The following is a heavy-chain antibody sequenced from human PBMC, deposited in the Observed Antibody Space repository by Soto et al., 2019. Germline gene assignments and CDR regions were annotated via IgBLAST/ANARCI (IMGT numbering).Heavy chain of an antibody. CDR3: ARDGYCSSTSCYGGDYYGMDV. V-gene: IGHV3-48*02. Sequence: EVQLVESGGGLVQPGGSLRLSCAASGFTFSSYSMNWVRQAPGKGLEWVSYISSSSSTIYYADSVKGRFTTSRDNGKNSLYLQMKRLRDEDTAVYYCARDGYCSSTSCYGGDYYGMDVWGQGTTVTVSS. CDR1: GFTFSSYS. J-gene: IGHJ6*02. CDR2: ISSSSSTI. D-gene: IGHD2-2*01.